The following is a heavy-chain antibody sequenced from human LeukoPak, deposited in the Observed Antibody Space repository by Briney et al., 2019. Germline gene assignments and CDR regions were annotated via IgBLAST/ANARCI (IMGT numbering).Heavy chain of an antibody. D-gene: IGHD4-23*01. CDR1: GGSISSSSYY. CDR3: ARAEYGGNIDY. CDR2: IYYSGST. V-gene: IGHV4-39*07. Sequence: SETLSLTCTVSGGSISSSSYYWGWIRQPPGKGLEWIGSIYYSGSTYYNPSLKSRVTISVDTSKNQFSLKLSSVTAADTAVYYCARAEYGGNIDYWGQGTLVTVSS. J-gene: IGHJ4*02.